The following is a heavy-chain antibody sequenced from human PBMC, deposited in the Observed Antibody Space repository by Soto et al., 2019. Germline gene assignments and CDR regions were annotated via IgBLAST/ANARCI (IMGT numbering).Heavy chain of an antibody. CDR3: ARGLSGYLHYFHY. V-gene: IGHV1-3*01. J-gene: IGHJ4*02. D-gene: IGHD3-22*01. Sequence: ASVKVSCKASGYTFTSYAMHWVRQAPGQRLEWMGWINAGNGNTKYSQKFQGRVTITRDTSASTAYMELSSLRSEDTAVYYCARGLSGYLHYFHYWGQGTLVTVS. CDR2: INAGNGNT. CDR1: GYTFTSYA.